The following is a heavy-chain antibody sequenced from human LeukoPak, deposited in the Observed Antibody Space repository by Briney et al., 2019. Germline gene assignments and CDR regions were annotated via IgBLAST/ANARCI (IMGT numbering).Heavy chain of an antibody. CDR2: IDHSGST. D-gene: IGHD6-19*01. CDR1: GGSFSGYH. V-gene: IGHV4-34*01. J-gene: IGHJ4*02. Sequence: SETLSLTCAVYGGSFSGYHWNWIRQPPGKGLEWIGEIDHSGSTNYNPSLKSRVTISVDTSKNQFSLNLSSVTAADTAAYFCARGVRIAVAAPHLNYWGQGTLVTVSS. CDR3: ARGVRIAVAAPHLNY.